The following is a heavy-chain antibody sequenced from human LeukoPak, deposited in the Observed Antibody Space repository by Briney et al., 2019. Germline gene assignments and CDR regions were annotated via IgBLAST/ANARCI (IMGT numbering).Heavy chain of an antibody. Sequence: SETLSLTCTVSGGSISSYYWSWIRQPPGKGLEWIGYIYYSGSTNYNPSLKSRVTISVDTSKNQFSLKLSSVTAADTAVYYCARDRDAGTFDYWGQGTLVTVS. J-gene: IGHJ4*02. V-gene: IGHV4-59*01. D-gene: IGHD6-13*01. CDR2: IYYSGST. CDR3: ARDRDAGTFDY. CDR1: GGSISSYY.